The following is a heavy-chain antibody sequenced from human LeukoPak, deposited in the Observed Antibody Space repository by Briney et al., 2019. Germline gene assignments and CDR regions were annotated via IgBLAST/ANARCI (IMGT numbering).Heavy chain of an antibody. D-gene: IGHD3-10*02. CDR3: ARVVRGAVTFNRFDP. Sequence: PSETLSLTCTVPGDSTNDYYWSWLRQTPGEGLEWIGFVAYSGNSNYNPSLESRVTISIDTSKNQFSLKLKSVTAADTAIYYCARVVRGAVTFNRFDPWGQGTLVTVSS. CDR1: GDSTNDYY. V-gene: IGHV4-59*01. J-gene: IGHJ5*02. CDR2: VAYSGNS.